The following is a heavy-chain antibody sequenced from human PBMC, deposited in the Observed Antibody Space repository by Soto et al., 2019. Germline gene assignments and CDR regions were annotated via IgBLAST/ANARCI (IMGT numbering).Heavy chain of an antibody. CDR2: ISYDGSNK. CDR3: ARSIADNYYYYGKDV. D-gene: IGHD6-6*01. CDR1: GFTFSSYG. V-gene: IGHV3-30*03. J-gene: IGHJ6*02. Sequence: QVQLVESGGGVVQPGRSLRLSCAASGFTFSSYGMHWVRQAPGKGLEWVAVISYDGSNKYYADSVKGRFTISRDNSKNTLYLQMNSLRAEDTAVYYCARSIADNYYYYGKDVRGQGTTVTVSS.